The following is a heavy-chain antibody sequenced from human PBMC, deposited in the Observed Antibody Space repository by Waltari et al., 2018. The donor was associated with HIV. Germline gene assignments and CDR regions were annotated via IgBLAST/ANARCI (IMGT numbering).Heavy chain of an antibody. CDR1: GYTFTGYY. D-gene: IGHD3-9*01. CDR2: INPNSGGT. V-gene: IGHV1-2*06. J-gene: IGHJ1*01. Sequence: QVQLVQSGAEVKKPGASVKVSCKASGYTFTGYYMHWVRQAPGQGLEWMGRINPNSGGTNYAQKFQGRVTMTRDTSISTAYMELSRLRSDDTAVYYCARERLRADILTGYYNYFQHWGQGTLVTVSS. CDR3: ARERLRADILTGYYNYFQH.